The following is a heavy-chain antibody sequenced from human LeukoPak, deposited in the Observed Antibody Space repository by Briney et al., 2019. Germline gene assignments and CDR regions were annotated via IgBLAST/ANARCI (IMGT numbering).Heavy chain of an antibody. CDR2: IYYSGST. CDR3: ARALPSYCGGDCSRRAFDY. D-gene: IGHD2-21*02. J-gene: IGHJ4*02. CDR1: GGSISSGDYY. V-gene: IGHV4-30-4*01. Sequence: PSETLSLTCIVSGGSISSGDYYWSWIRQPPGKGLEWIGYIYYSGSTYYNPSLKSRVTISVDTSKNQFSLKLSSVTAADTAVYYCARALPSYCGGDCSRRAFDYWGQGTLVTVSS.